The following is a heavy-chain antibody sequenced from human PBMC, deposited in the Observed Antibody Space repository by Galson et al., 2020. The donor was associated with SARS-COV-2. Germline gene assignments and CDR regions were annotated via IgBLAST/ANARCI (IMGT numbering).Heavy chain of an antibody. CDR3: DRVYSSGWDYFDY. D-gene: IGHD6-19*01. CDR2: IDWDDDK. Sequence: SGPTLVKPTQTLTLTCTFSGFSLSTSGMRVSWIRQPPGKALEWLARIDWDDDKFYSTSLKTRLTISKDTSKNQVVLTMTNMDPVDTATYYCDRVYSSGWDYFDYGGQGTLVTVSS. J-gene: IGHJ4*02. CDR1: GFSLSTSGMR. V-gene: IGHV2-70*04.